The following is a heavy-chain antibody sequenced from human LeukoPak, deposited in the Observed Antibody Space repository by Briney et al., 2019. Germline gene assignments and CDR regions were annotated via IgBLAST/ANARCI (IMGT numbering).Heavy chain of an antibody. J-gene: IGHJ4*02. CDR2: IYYSGST. CDR1: GGSISSGDYY. CDR3: ARKRVTTVTMTHFDY. D-gene: IGHD4-17*01. V-gene: IGHV4-30-4*01. Sequence: SETLSLTCTVSGGSISSGDYYWSWIRQPPGKGLEWIGYIYYSGSTYYNPSLKSRVTISVDTSKNQFSLKLSSVTAADTAVYYCARKRVTTVTMTHFDYWGQGTLVTVSS.